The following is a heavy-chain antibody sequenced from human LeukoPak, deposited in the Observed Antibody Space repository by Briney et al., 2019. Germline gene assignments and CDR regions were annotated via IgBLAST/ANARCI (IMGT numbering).Heavy chain of an antibody. CDR3: AKVAYNWNDGGYFDY. Sequence: GGSLRPSCAASGFTFSSYAMSWVRRAPGKGLEWVSAISGSGGSTYYADSVKGRFTISRDNSKNTLYLQMNSLRAEDTAVYYCAKVAYNWNDGGYFDYWGQGTLVTVSS. D-gene: IGHD1-20*01. CDR1: GFTFSSYA. J-gene: IGHJ4*02. V-gene: IGHV3-23*01. CDR2: ISGSGGST.